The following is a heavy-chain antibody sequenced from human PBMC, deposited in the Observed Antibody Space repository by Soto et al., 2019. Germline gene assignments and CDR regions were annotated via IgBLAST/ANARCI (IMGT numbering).Heavy chain of an antibody. CDR2: INPSGGST. CDR1: GYTFTSYY. Sequence: GASVKVSCKASGYTFTSYYMHWVRQAPGQGLEWMGIINPSGGSTSYAQKFQGRVTMTRDTSTSTVYMELSSLRSEDTAVYYCARDEGAVAGTQDDAFDIWGQGTMVTVS. CDR3: ARDEGAVAGTQDDAFDI. V-gene: IGHV1-46*01. J-gene: IGHJ3*02. D-gene: IGHD6-19*01.